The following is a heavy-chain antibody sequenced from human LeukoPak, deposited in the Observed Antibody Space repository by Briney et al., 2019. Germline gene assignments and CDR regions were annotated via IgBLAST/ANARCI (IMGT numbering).Heavy chain of an antibody. Sequence: GASVKVSCKASGYTFTSYDINWVRQATGQGLEWMGWMNPNSGNTGYAQKFQGRVTMTRDTSTSTVYMDLSSLRSEDTAVYYCARGAFVLMVSANVAFDYWGQGTLVTVSS. CDR3: ARGAFVLMVSANVAFDY. D-gene: IGHD2-8*01. V-gene: IGHV1-8*01. CDR2: MNPNSGNT. J-gene: IGHJ4*02. CDR1: GYTFTSYD.